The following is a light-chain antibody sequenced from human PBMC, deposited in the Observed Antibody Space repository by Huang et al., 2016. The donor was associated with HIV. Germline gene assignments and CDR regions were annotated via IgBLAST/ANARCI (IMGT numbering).Light chain of an antibody. Sequence: DIQMTQSPSTLSASVGDRVTITCRASQSISTWLAWYQQKPGKAPKLLIYKASNLEDGVPSRFSGSGSGTEFTLTISSLQPDVFATYYCQQYSAYSWTFGQGTKVDIK. V-gene: IGKV1-5*03. CDR1: QSISTW. CDR3: QQYSAYSWT. J-gene: IGKJ1*01. CDR2: KAS.